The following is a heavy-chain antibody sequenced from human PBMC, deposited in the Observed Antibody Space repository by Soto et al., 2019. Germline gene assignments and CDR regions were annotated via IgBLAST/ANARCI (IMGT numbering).Heavy chain of an antibody. CDR3: GAVEAPYYYYGMDV. CDR2: IIPIFGTA. J-gene: IGHJ6*02. D-gene: IGHD6-19*01. Sequence: QVQLVQSGAEVKKPGSSVKVSCKASGGTFSSYAFSWVRQAPGQGREWMGGIIPIFGTANYAQKFQGRVTITADESTSTAYMELSSLRSEDTAVYYCGAVEAPYYYYGMDVWGQGTTVTVSS. V-gene: IGHV1-69*12. CDR1: GGTFSSYA.